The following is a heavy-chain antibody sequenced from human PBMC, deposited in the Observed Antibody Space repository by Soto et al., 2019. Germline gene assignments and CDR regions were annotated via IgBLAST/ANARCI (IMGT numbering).Heavy chain of an antibody. V-gene: IGHV4-34*01. J-gene: IGHJ4*02. CDR3: ARGDYGSGSYPYHFDY. Sequence: PSETLSLTCAVYGGSFSGYYWSWIRQPPGKGLEWIGEINHSGSTNYNPSLKSRVTISVDTSKNQFPLKLSSVTAADTAVYYCARGDYGSGSYPYHFDYWGQGTLVTVS. CDR2: INHSGST. CDR1: GGSFSGYY. D-gene: IGHD3-10*01.